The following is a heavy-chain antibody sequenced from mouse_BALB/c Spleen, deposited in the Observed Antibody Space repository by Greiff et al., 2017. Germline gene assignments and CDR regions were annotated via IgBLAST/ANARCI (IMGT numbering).Heavy chain of an antibody. CDR1: GYTFTSYT. V-gene: IGHV1-4*02. CDR2: INPSSGYT. J-gene: IGHJ4*01. Sequence: VQLQQSAAELARPGASVKMSCKASGYTFTSYTMHWVKQRPGQGLEWIGYINPSSGYTEYNQKFKDKTTLTADKSSSTAYMQLSSLTSEDSAVYYCARSRYYYGSSYSYAIDYWGQGTSVTVSS. D-gene: IGHD1-1*01. CDR3: ARSRYYYGSSYSYAIDY.